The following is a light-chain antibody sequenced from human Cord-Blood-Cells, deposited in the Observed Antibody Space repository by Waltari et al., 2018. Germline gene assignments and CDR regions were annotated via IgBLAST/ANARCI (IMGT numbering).Light chain of an antibody. CDR2: DAS. CDR3: QQRSNWPIT. Sequence: EIVLTQSPATLSLSPGERATLSCRASQSVSSYLAWYQQKPGQAPRLLIDDASNRATGIPARFSGSGSGIAFTLTISSLEPEDFAVYYCQQRSNWPITFGQGTRLEIK. J-gene: IGKJ5*01. CDR1: QSVSSY. V-gene: IGKV3-11*01.